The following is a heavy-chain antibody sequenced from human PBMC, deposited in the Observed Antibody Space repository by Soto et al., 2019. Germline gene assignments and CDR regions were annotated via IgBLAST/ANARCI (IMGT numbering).Heavy chain of an antibody. CDR3: ARGAMTTSDY. D-gene: IGHD4-17*01. CDR1: GGSFSGYY. Sequence: SETLSLTCAVYGGSFSGYYWSWIRQPPGKGLEWIGEINHSGSTNYNPSLKSRVTISVDTSKNQFSLKLSSVTAADTAVYYCARGAMTTSDYWGQGTLVTVSS. J-gene: IGHJ4*02. CDR2: INHSGST. V-gene: IGHV4-34*01.